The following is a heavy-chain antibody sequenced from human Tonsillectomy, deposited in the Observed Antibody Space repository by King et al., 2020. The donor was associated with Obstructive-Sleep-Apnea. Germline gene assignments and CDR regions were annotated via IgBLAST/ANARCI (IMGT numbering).Heavy chain of an antibody. CDR3: ARDRATMFDY. CDR2: ISADNGNR. Sequence: QLVQSGTEVKKPGASVKVSCKASGYIFITYGFSWVRQAPGQGLEWMGWISADNGNRNYAQKFQGRVTMTTDISTSIAYMELRSLRSDDTAIYYCARDRATMFDYWGQGTLVTVSS. V-gene: IGHV1-18*01. CDR1: GYIFITYG. D-gene: IGHD5-12*01. J-gene: IGHJ4*02.